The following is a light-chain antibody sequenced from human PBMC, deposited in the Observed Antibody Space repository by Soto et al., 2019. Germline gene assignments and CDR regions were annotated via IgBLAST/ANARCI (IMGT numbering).Light chain of an antibody. J-gene: IGKJ1*01. CDR1: EGVGSS. CDR3: PQYDTWPRP. Sequence: ETGMKQSLAAVSVSKGERVTLSFRASEGVGSSLAWYQQKPGQAPRVLIYGASTRATAVPARFTASGSGTEFTLSISSLQSDDFSVYYCPQYDTWPRPFGQGSK. CDR2: GAS. V-gene: IGKV3-15*01.